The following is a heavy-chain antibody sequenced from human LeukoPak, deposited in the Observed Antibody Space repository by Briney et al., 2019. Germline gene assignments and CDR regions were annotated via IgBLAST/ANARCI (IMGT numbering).Heavy chain of an antibody. J-gene: IGHJ6*04. CDR1: GCTFINYE. CDR3: ARAPGSTAAHHFYAMDV. CDR2: IDSSATTT. Sequence: GGSLSLSCVASGCTFINYEINWVRQPPGKDLEWVSYIDSSATTTYYAYSANRRSTISRDSTNNSVSLQMNSLRTEDTAVYYCARAPGSTAAHHFYAMDVWGKGTTAIVSS. V-gene: IGHV3-48*03. D-gene: IGHD6-6*01.